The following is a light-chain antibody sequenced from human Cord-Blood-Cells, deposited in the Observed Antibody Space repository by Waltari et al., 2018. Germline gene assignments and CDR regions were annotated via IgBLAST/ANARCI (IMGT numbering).Light chain of an antibody. CDR1: QSVSSSY. Sequence: EIVLTQSPGTLSLSPGERATPACRASQSVSSSYVAWYQQKPGQAPRLLIYGASSRATGIPDRFSGSGSGTDFTLTISRLEPEAFAVYYCQQYGSSPLTFGGGTKVEIK. CDR3: QQYGSSPLT. J-gene: IGKJ4*01. CDR2: GAS. V-gene: IGKV3-20*01.